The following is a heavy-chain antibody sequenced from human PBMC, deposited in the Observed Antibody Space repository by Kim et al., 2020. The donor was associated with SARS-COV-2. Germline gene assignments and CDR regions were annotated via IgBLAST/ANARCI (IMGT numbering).Heavy chain of an antibody. J-gene: IGHJ3*02. CDR2: IYSGGST. V-gene: IGHV3-66*01. D-gene: IGHD5-18*01. Sequence: GGSLRLSCAASGFIVSSDYMSWVRQAPGKGLEWVSVIYSGGSTYYADSVKVRFTISRDNSKNTLYLQMNSLRAEDTAVYYCARAPYGYGPGTFDIWGQGTMVTVSS. CDR3: ARAPYGYGPGTFDI. CDR1: GFIVSSDY.